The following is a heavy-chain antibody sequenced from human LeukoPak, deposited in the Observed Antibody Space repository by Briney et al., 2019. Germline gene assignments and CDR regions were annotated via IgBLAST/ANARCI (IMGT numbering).Heavy chain of an antibody. J-gene: IGHJ4*02. D-gene: IGHD7-27*01. V-gene: IGHV6-1*01. CDR2: TYYRSKWYN. CDR3: AREQTGDQNFDY. CDR1: GDSVSSNTAA. Sequence: SLTLSLTCAISGDSVSSNTAAWNWIRQSPSRGLEWLGRTYYRSKWYNNYAVSVKSRISINPDTSKNQFSLQLKSVTPEDTAVYYYAREQTGDQNFDYWGQGTLVTVSS.